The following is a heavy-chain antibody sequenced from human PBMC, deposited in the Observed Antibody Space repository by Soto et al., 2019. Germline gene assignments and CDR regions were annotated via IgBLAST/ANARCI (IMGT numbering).Heavy chain of an antibody. V-gene: IGHV2-5*02. D-gene: IGHD3-10*01. CDR3: ARISTHYGSGYLFDY. CDR2: IYWDDDK. Sequence: ESGPTLVNPTQTLTLTCTFSGFSLSTSGVGVGWIRQPPGKALEWLALIYWDDDKRYSPSLRSRLTISKDTSKNQVVLTMTNMDPVDTATYYCARISTHYGSGYLFDYWGQGTLVTVSS. CDR1: GFSLSTSGVG. J-gene: IGHJ4*02.